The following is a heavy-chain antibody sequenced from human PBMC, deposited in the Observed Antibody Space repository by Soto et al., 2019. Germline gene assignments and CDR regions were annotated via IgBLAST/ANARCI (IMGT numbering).Heavy chain of an antibody. CDR3: AREGGYSLDY. D-gene: IGHD6-13*01. J-gene: IGHJ4*02. Sequence: SEALSVPCAVYGGSFSGYYWSWIRQPPGKGLEWIGEINHSGSTNYNPSLKSRVTISVDTSKNQFSLKLSSVTAADTAVYYCAREGGYSLDYWGQGTLVTVSS. V-gene: IGHV4-34*01. CDR2: INHSGST. CDR1: GGSFSGYY.